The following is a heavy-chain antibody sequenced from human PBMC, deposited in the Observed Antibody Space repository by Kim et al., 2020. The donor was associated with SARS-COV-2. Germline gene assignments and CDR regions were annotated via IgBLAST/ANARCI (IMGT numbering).Heavy chain of an antibody. Sequence: SSSSYIYYADAVKGRFTISRDNAKNSLYLQMNSLRAEDTAVYYCARGAQVRGQGTLVTVSS. D-gene: IGHD1-1*01. V-gene: IGHV3-21*01. CDR2: SSSSYI. CDR3: ARGAQV. J-gene: IGHJ4*02.